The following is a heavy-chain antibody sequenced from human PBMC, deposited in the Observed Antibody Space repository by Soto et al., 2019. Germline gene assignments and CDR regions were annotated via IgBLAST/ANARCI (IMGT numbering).Heavy chain of an antibody. D-gene: IGHD3-22*01. Sequence: PSETLSLTCTVSGGSISSYYWSWIRQPPGKGLEWIGYSYYSGSTDYNPSLKSRVTISVDTSKNQFSLRLSSVAAADTAVSYCARSEVHYDSSGYLDYWRQGTRVTVSS. CDR1: GGSISSYY. V-gene: IGHV4-59*01. CDR2: SYYSGST. J-gene: IGHJ4*02. CDR3: ARSEVHYDSSGYLDY.